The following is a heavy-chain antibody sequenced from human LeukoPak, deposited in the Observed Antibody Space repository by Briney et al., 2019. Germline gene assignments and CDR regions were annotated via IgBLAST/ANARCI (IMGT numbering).Heavy chain of an antibody. CDR3: ARDKPYDSSGYSWAFDI. J-gene: IGHJ3*02. Sequence: SETLSLTCTVSGGSISSYYWSWNRQPPGKGLEWIGYIYYSGSTNYNPSLKSRVTISVDTSKNQFSLKLSSVTAADTAVYYCARDKPYDSSGYSWAFDIWGQGTMVTVSS. CDR2: IYYSGST. D-gene: IGHD3-22*01. CDR1: GGSISSYY. V-gene: IGHV4-59*01.